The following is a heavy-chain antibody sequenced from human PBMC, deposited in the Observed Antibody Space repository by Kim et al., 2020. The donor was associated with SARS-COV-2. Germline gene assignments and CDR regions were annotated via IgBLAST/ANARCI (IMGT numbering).Heavy chain of an antibody. CDR2: IYSGGST. J-gene: IGHJ4*02. Sequence: GGSLRLSCAASGFTISSNYMSWVRQAPGKGLEWVSVIYSGGSTYYADSVKGRFTISRDNSKNTLYLQMNSLRAEDTAVYYCARARYYDFWSGYYNWGQGTLVTVSS. CDR1: GFTISSNY. V-gene: IGHV3-53*01. CDR3: ARARYYDFWSGYYN. D-gene: IGHD3-3*01.